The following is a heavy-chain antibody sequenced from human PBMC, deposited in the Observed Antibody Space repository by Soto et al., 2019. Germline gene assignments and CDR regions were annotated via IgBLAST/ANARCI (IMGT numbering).Heavy chain of an antibody. D-gene: IGHD2-2*01. Sequence: ASVKVSCKASGGTFSSYAISWVRQAPGQGLEWMGGIIPIFGTANYAQKFQGKVTITADESMSTAYMELSSLRSEDTAVYYCATMSYCSSTSCYDPDYWGQGTLVTVSS. CDR2: IIPIFGTA. CDR3: ATMSYCSSTSCYDPDY. CDR1: GGTFSSYA. J-gene: IGHJ4*02. V-gene: IGHV1-69*13.